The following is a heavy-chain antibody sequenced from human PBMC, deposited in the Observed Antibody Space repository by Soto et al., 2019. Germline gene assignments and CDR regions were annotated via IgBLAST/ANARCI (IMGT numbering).Heavy chain of an antibody. D-gene: IGHD3-10*01. J-gene: IGHJ6*02. CDR3: ARTYYYGSGAYGLDV. CDR2: IYYAGST. CDR1: GGSISSSGHC. Sequence: SETLSLTCTVSGGSISSSGHCWAWIRQPPGKGLEYIGNIYYAGSTFYNPSLKSRVAISVDTSKNQFSLKLSSVTAADTAVYYCARTYYYGSGAYGLDVWGLGTTVTVSS. V-gene: IGHV4-39*01.